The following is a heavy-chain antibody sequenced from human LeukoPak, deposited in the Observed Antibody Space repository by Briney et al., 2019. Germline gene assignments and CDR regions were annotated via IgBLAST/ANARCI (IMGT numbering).Heavy chain of an antibody. CDR1: GYSISSGYY. V-gene: IGHV4-38-2*01. Sequence: PSETLSLTCAVSGYSISSGYYWGWIRQPPGKGLEWIGSIYHSGSTYYNPSLKSRVTISVDTSKNQFSLKLSSVTAADTAVYYCARGGYYYDRYFQHWGQGTLVTVSS. CDR2: IYHSGST. CDR3: ARGGYYYDRYFQH. D-gene: IGHD3-22*01. J-gene: IGHJ1*01.